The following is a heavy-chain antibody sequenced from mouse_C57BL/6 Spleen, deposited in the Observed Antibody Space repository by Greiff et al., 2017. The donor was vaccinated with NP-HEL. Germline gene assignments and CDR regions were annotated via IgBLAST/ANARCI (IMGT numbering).Heavy chain of an antibody. J-gene: IGHJ3*01. Sequence: EVQRVESGPGMVKPSQSLSLTCTVTGYSITSGYDWHWIRHFPGNKLEWMGYISYSGSTNYNPSLKSRISITHDTSKNHFFLKLNSVTTEDTATYYCARGLRRGAWFAYWGQGTLVTVSA. V-gene: IGHV3-1*01. CDR1: GYSITSGYD. D-gene: IGHD2-4*01. CDR2: ISYSGST. CDR3: ARGLRRGAWFAY.